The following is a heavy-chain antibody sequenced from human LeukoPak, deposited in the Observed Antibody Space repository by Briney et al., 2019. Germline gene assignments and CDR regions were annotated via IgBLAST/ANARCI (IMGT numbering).Heavy chain of an antibody. J-gene: IGHJ6*04. Sequence: GGSLRLSCAASGFTFSSYAMSWVRQAPGKGLEWVLAISGSGGSTYYADSVKGRFTISRDNSKNTLYLQMNSLRAEDTAVYYCAKDGTDYYYYGMDVWGKGTTVTVSS. CDR1: GFTFSSYA. CDR2: ISGSGGST. CDR3: AKDGTDYYYYGMDV. D-gene: IGHD1-1*01. V-gene: IGHV3-23*01.